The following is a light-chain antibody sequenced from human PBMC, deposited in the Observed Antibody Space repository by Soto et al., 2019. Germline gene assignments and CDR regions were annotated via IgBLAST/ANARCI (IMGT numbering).Light chain of an antibody. J-gene: IGKJ1*01. CDR2: GAS. CDR3: QQYNNWWT. V-gene: IGKV3-15*01. CDR1: QSVSSS. Sequence: EIVMTQSPATLSVSPGERATLSCRASQSVSSSLAWYQQKPGPAPRLLIYGASTRATGIPARFSGSGSGTDFTRTISSLLSEDSAVYSFQQYNNWWTVGQGTKVNIK.